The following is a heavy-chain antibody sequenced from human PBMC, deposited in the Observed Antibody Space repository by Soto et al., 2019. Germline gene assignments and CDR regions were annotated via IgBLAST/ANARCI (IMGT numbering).Heavy chain of an antibody. D-gene: IGHD1-26*01. CDR3: AKELGSGRFYYGMDV. CDR2: ISYDGSNK. Sequence: QVQLVESGGGVVQPGRSLRLSCAASGFSFSRHGMHWLRLALGKGLEWVAVISYDGSNKYYADSVKGRFTISRDNSKNTLYLQMNSLRAEDTAVYYCAKELGSGRFYYGMDVWGQGTTVTVSS. V-gene: IGHV3-30*18. J-gene: IGHJ6*02. CDR1: GFSFSRHG.